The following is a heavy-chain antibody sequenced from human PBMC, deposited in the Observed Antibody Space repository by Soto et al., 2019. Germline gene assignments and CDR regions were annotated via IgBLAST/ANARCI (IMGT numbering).Heavy chain of an antibody. CDR2: ISWNSGSI. CDR3: AIIYRRSSDVKIIDY. Sequence: GGSLRLSCAASGFTFDDYAMHWVRQAPGKGLEWVSGISWNSGSIGYADSVKGRFTISRDNAKNSLYLQMNSLRAEDTALYYCAIIYRRSSDVKIIDYWGQGTLVTVSS. J-gene: IGHJ4*02. V-gene: IGHV3-9*01. CDR1: GFTFDDYA. D-gene: IGHD6-13*01.